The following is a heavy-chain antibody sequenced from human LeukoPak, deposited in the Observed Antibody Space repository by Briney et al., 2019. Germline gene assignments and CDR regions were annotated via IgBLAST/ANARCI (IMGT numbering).Heavy chain of an antibody. CDR3: ARRRGWRQQLVYFDY. CDR2: LFHSGTR. V-gene: IGHV4-59*08. J-gene: IGHJ4*02. D-gene: IGHD6-13*01. Sequence: SETLSLTCTVSGGSITSYYWSWIRQPPGKGLEWIGYLFHSGTRRYNPSLKSRVTISADTTKNQIFLTLNSTTAADTAVYYCARRRGWRQQLVYFDYWGQGTLATVSS. CDR1: GGSITSYY.